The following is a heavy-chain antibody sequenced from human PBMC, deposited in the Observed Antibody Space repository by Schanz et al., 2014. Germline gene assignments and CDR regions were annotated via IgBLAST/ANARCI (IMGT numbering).Heavy chain of an antibody. D-gene: IGHD3-10*01. CDR3: AKGRFGELSAFDI. CDR1: GFSFSDHA. J-gene: IGHJ3*02. Sequence: EVQLAESGGGLVQPGGSLRLSCAASGFSFSDHAMDWVRQAPGKGLEYVSAISHDGYSTYYADSVKGRFTISRDNSKNTLYLQMNSLRAEDTAVYYCAKGRFGELSAFDIWGQGTMVTVSS. CDR2: ISHDGYST. V-gene: IGHV3-64D*06.